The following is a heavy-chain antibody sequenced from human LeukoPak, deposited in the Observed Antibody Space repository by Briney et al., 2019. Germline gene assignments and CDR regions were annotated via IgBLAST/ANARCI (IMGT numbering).Heavy chain of an antibody. CDR2: INPSGGST. V-gene: IGHV1-46*01. J-gene: IGHJ5*02. CDR1: GYTFTSYY. Sequence: ASVKVSCKASGYTFTSYYMHWVRQAPGQGLEWVGIINPSGGSTSYAQKFQGRVTMTRDMSTSTVYMELSSLRSEDTAVYYCARVRQNYYDSSGYYFPWGQGTLVTVSS. CDR3: ARVRQNYYDSSGYYFP. D-gene: IGHD3-22*01.